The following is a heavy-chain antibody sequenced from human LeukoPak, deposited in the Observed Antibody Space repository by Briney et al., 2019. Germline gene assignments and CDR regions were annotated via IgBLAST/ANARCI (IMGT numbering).Heavy chain of an antibody. CDR3: AKVRVDAYVSPNDY. CDR1: GFTFSSYG. V-gene: IGHV3-30*18. CDR2: ISYDGSNK. D-gene: IGHD3-16*01. Sequence: SGGSLRLSCAASGFTFSSYGMHWVRQAPGMGLEWVAIISYDGSNKYYADSVKGRFTISRDNSRNTLYLQMNSLRAEDTALYYCAKVRVDAYVSPNDYWGQGTLVTVSS. J-gene: IGHJ4*02.